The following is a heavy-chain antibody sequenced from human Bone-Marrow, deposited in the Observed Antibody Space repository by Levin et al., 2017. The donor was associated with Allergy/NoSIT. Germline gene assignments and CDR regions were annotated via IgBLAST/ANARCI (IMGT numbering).Heavy chain of an antibody. J-gene: IGHJ5*02. CDR3: ARDHDPNYSGSYGGHL. V-gene: IGHV3-30*04. D-gene: IGHD1-26*01. CDR1: GFTFSSYA. CDR2: ISYDGSNK. Sequence: GESLKISCAASGFTFSSYAMHWVRQAPGKGLEWVAVISYDGSNKYYADSVKGRFTISRDNSKNTLYLQMNSLRAEDTAVYYCARDHDPNYSGSYGGHLWGQGTLVTVSS.